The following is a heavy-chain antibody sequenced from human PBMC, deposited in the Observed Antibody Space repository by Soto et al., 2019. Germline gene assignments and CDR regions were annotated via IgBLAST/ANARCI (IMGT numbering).Heavy chain of an antibody. D-gene: IGHD3-22*01. CDR3: ARGSFNYYDSSGLDY. V-gene: IGHV3-30-3*01. Sequence: QVQLVESGGGVVQPGRSLRLSCAASGFTFSSYAMHWVRQAPGKGLEWVAVISYDGSNKYYADSVKGRFTISRDNSKNTLYLQMNSLRADDTAVYYCARGSFNYYDSSGLDYWGQGTLVTVSS. CDR2: ISYDGSNK. J-gene: IGHJ4*02. CDR1: GFTFSSYA.